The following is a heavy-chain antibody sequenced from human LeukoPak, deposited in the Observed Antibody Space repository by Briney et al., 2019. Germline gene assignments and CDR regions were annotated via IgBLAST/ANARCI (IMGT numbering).Heavy chain of an antibody. Sequence: GGSLRLSCAASGFTFSSYAMSSVRQAPGKGLEWVSAISGSGGSTYYADSVKGRFTISRDNSKNTLYLQMNSLRAEDTAVYYCAKGAREYSGYDDYFDYWGQGTLVTVSS. CDR1: GFTFSSYA. D-gene: IGHD5-12*01. V-gene: IGHV3-23*01. CDR3: AKGAREYSGYDDYFDY. CDR2: ISGSGGST. J-gene: IGHJ4*02.